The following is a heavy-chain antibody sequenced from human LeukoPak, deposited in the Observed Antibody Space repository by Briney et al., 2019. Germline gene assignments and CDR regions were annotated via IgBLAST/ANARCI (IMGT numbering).Heavy chain of an antibody. CDR2: INPDGSEK. Sequence: GGSLRLSCGASGFTFRTSWINWFRQAPGKGLEWVASINPDGSEKYSVDSVKGRFTISRDNAKNSLYLQMNSLRAEDTAVYYCARDRGYSSFDYWGQGTLVTVSS. J-gene: IGHJ4*02. V-gene: IGHV3-7*01. D-gene: IGHD6-19*01. CDR3: ARDRGYSSFDY. CDR1: GFTFRTSW.